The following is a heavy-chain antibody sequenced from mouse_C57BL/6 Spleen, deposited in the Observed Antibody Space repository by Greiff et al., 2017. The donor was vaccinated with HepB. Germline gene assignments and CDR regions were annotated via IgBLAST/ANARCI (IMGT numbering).Heavy chain of an antibody. CDR3: SKTEDLLRYFDV. Sequence: EVQLQQSGPELVKPGASVKISCKASGYSFTDYNMNWVKQSNGKSLEWIGVINPNYGTTSYNQKFKGKATLTVDQSSSTAYMQLNSLTSEDSAVYYCSKTEDLLRYFDVWGTGTTVTVSS. J-gene: IGHJ1*03. CDR1: GYSFTDYN. CDR2: INPNYGTT. V-gene: IGHV1-39*01. D-gene: IGHD1-1*01.